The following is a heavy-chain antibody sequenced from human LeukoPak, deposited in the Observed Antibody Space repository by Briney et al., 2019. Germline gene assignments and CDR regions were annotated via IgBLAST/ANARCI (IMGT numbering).Heavy chain of an antibody. CDR2: ISSGGSTI. J-gene: IGHJ4*02. D-gene: IGHD6-13*01. V-gene: IGHV3-11*01. Sequence: GGSLRLSCAVSGFTFSDYYMSWIRQAPGKGLEWVSYISSGGSTISHADSVKGRSTISRDNAENSLYLQMNSPRAEDTAVYYCARRAAAGRCFGYWGQGTLVTVSS. CDR1: GFTFSDYY. CDR3: ARRAAAGRCFGY.